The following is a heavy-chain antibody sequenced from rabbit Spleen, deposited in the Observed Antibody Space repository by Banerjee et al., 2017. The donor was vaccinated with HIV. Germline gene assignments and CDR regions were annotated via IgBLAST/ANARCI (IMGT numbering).Heavy chain of an antibody. Sequence: QQVEESGGDLVKPGASLTLTCTASGVSFSSSSYMCWVRQAPGKGLEWIACIDTGSSGFTYFATWAKGRFTCSKTSSTTVTLQMTRLTAADTATYFCARDTGTSFSTYGMDLWGQGTLVTVS. CDR2: IDTGSSGFT. J-gene: IGHJ6*01. D-gene: IGHD8-1*01. CDR3: ARDTGTSFSTYGMDL. CDR1: GVSFSSSSY. V-gene: IGHV1S40*01.